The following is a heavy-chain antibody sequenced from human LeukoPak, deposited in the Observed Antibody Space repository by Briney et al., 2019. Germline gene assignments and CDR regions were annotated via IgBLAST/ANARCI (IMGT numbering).Heavy chain of an antibody. D-gene: IGHD6-13*01. Sequence: PSETLSLTCTVSGGSISSYYWSWIRQPPGKGLEWIGYIYYSGSTNYNPSLKSRVTISVDTSKNQFSLKLSSVTAADTAVYYCARRNVYSSSWDYFDYRGQGTLVTVSS. CDR2: IYYSGST. CDR1: GGSISSYY. J-gene: IGHJ4*02. CDR3: ARRNVYSSSWDYFDY. V-gene: IGHV4-59*08.